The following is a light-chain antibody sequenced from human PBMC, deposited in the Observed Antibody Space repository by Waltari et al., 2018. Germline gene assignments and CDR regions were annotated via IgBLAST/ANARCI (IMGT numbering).Light chain of an antibody. Sequence: SSELTQGPAVSVALGQTVKITCQGHFLRTYFASWYRVKPRQAPVLVLFGKDKRPPGIPDRISGYSSGNTSSLTITGAQAEDEADYYCHSRKGRDNQVVFGGGTQLTVL. V-gene: IGLV3-19*01. CDR1: FLRTYF. CDR3: HSRKGRDNQVV. CDR2: GKD. J-gene: IGLJ3*02.